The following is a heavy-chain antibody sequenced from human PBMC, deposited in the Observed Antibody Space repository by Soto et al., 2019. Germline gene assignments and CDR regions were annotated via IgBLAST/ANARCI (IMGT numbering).Heavy chain of an antibody. CDR3: AREEEYSSSWFDY. J-gene: IGHJ4*02. CDR1: GGSFSGYY. Sequence: SETLSLTCAVYGGSFSGYYWSWIRQPPGKGLGWIGEINHSGSTNYNPSLKSRVTISVDTSKNQFSLKLSSVTAADTAVYYCAREEEYSSSWFDYWGQGTLVTVSS. CDR2: INHSGST. D-gene: IGHD6-13*01. V-gene: IGHV4-34*01.